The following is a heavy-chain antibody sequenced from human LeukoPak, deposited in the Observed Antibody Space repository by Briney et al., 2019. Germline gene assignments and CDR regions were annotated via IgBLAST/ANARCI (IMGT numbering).Heavy chain of an antibody. CDR1: GFTFDDYA. V-gene: IGHV3-9*01. Sequence: GGSLRLSCAASGFTFDDYAMHWVRQAPGKGLEWVSGISWNSGSIGYADSVKGRFTISRDNAKNSLYLQMNSLRVEDTAVYYCARTKDCSNINCYRSFDYWGQGTLVTVSS. CDR2: ISWNSGSI. J-gene: IGHJ4*02. D-gene: IGHD2-2*02. CDR3: ARTKDCSNINCYRSFDY.